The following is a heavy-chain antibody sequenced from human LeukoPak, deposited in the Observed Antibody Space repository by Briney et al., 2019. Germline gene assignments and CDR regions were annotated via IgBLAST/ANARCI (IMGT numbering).Heavy chain of an antibody. V-gene: IGHV4-38-2*02. D-gene: IGHD2-2*03. CDR1: GYSISSGYY. CDR3: ARGIRMDIVVVPAAPLYNWFDP. J-gene: IGHJ5*02. CDR2: IYHSGST. Sequence: SETLSLTCTVSGYSISSGYYWGWIRQPPGKGLEWIGSIYHSGSTYYNPSLKSRVTISVDTSKNQFSLKLSSVTAADTAVYYCARGIRMDIVVVPAAPLYNWFDPWGQGTLVTVSS.